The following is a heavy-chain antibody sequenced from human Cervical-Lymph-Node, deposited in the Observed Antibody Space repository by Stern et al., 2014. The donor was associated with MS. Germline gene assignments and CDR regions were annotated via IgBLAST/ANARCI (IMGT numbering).Heavy chain of an antibody. J-gene: IGHJ4*02. Sequence: EVQLLESGGGLVKPGGSLRLSCAASGFTFSNAWMSWVRQAPGKGLEWVGRIKSKTDGGTTDYAAPVKGRFTISRDDSKNTLYLQMNSLKTEDTAVYYCTTVGWGYRSEYYFDYWGQGTLVTVSS. CDR1: GFTFSNAW. CDR2: IKSKTDGGTT. CDR3: TTVGWGYRSEYYFDY. V-gene: IGHV3-15*01. D-gene: IGHD5-12*01.